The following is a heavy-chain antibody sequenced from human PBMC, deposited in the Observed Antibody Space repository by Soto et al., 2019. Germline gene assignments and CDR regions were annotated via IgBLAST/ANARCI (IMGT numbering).Heavy chain of an antibody. J-gene: IGHJ1*01. Sequence: SETLSLTCNVSGGSIGTYDWSGIRQPSGKGLEWIGYSYYSGSNSGSTNYIPSLTSRVTISVDTCTNQFSPKMTSVTAADTAAYFWRRGGADLWGQVTMVTV. CDR2: SYYSGSNSGST. D-gene: IGHD5-12*01. CDR3: RRGGADL. V-gene: IGHV4-59*01. CDR1: GGSIGTYD.